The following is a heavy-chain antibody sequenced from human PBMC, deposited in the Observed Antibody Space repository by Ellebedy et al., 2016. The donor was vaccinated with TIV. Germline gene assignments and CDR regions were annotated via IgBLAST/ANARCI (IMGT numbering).Heavy chain of an antibody. CDR2: INPNSGGT. Sequence: AASVKVSCKASGYTFTGYYMHWVRQAPGQGLEWMGWINPNSGGTNYAQKFQGRVTMTRDTSISTAYMGLSRLRSDDTAVYYCARDRVTMTLGYYYYYGMDVWGQGTTVTVSS. CDR3: ARDRVTMTLGYYYYYGMDV. D-gene: IGHD3-22*01. CDR1: GYTFTGYY. V-gene: IGHV1-2*02. J-gene: IGHJ6*02.